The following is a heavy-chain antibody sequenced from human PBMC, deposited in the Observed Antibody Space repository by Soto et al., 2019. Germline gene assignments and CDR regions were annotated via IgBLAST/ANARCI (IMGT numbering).Heavy chain of an antibody. V-gene: IGHV3-30-3*01. J-gene: IGHJ4*02. CDR1: GFTFSSYA. CDR2: IPNDGSGL. D-gene: IGHD6-25*01. CDR3: ARALAGRVSSAWTRLDY. Sequence: QVQLVESGGGVVQPGTSLRLSCAASGFTFSSYAMHWVRQAPGKGLEWVAVIPNDGSGLYYADSVKGRFTISRDNSNNTVSLHMSSLRSEDAAVYYCARALAGRVSSAWTRLDYWGQGTRVTVSS.